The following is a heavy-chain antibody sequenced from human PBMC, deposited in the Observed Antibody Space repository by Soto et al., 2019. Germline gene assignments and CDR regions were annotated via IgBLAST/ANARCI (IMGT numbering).Heavy chain of an antibody. CDR3: ARDNGGGIDY. J-gene: IGHJ4*02. Sequence: QVQLVESGGGVVRPGRSLRLSCAASGFTFSSYAMHWVRQAPGKGLEWVSVISYDGSHKYYADSVKGRFTISRDNSKNTLYLQMNSLRAEDTAVYYCARDNGGGIDYWGQGTLVTVSS. V-gene: IGHV3-30*04. D-gene: IGHD3-16*01. CDR2: ISYDGSHK. CDR1: GFTFSSYA.